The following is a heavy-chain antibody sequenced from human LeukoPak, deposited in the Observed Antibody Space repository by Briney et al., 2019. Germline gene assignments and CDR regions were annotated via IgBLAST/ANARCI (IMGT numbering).Heavy chain of an antibody. J-gene: IGHJ4*02. CDR2: ISYDGSNK. CDR3: AKDLWGYYDSGSDPEH. D-gene: IGHD3-10*01. V-gene: IGHV3-30*18. Sequence: GGSLRLSCAASGFTFSSYGMHWVRQAPGKGLEWVTVISYDGSNKYYADSVKGRFTISRDNSKNTLYLQMSSLRVEDTAVYYCAKDLWGYYDSGSDPEHWGQGNLVTVSS. CDR1: GFTFSSYG.